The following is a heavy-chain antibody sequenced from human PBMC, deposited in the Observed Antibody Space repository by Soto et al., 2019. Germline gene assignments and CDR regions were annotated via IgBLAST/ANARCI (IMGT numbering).Heavy chain of an antibody. D-gene: IGHD5-18*01. V-gene: IGHV3-7*05. CDR3: ARWGTAHTAMVPAGNFDY. J-gene: IGHJ4*02. CDR2: IKQDGSEK. Sequence: GGSLRLSCAASGFTFSSYWMSWVRQAPGKGLEWVANIKQDGSEKYYVDSVKGRFTISRDNAKNSLYLQMNSLRAEDTAVYYCARWGTAHTAMVPAGNFDYWGQGTLVTVSS. CDR1: GFTFSSYW.